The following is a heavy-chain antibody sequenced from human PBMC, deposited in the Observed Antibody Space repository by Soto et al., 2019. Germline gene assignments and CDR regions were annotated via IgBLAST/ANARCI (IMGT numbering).Heavy chain of an antibody. CDR1: GFTFSSYS. Sequence: GGSLRLSCAASGFTFSSYSMNWVRQAPGKGLEWVSYISSSSSTIYYADSVKGRFTISRDNAKNSLYLQMNSLRDEDTAVYYCARDLAAGWSPSFDYWGQGTLVTVSS. V-gene: IGHV3-48*02. D-gene: IGHD6-19*01. CDR3: ARDLAAGWSPSFDY. J-gene: IGHJ4*02. CDR2: ISSSSSTI.